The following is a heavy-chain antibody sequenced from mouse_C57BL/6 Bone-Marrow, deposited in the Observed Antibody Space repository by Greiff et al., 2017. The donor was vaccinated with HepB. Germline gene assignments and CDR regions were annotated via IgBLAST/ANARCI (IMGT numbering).Heavy chain of an antibody. CDR2: IDPSDSET. CDR1: GYTFTSYW. J-gene: IGHJ2*01. V-gene: IGHV1-52*01. Sequence: QVQLQQPGAELVRPGSSVKLSCKASGYTFTSYWMQWVKQRPIQGLEWIGNIDPSDSETHYNQKFKDKATLTVDKSSSTAYMQLSSLTSEDSAVYYCARGGLLTAVVAFDYWGQGTTLTVSS. CDR3: ARGGLLTAVVAFDY. D-gene: IGHD1-1*01.